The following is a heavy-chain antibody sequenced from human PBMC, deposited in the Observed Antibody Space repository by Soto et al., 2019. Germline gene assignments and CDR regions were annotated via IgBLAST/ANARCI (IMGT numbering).Heavy chain of an antibody. V-gene: IGHV3-72*01. Sequence: GGSLRLSCGASGFTFSDHYMDWVRQAPGKGLEWVGRIRNRLYGYTTVYAASVKGRFTISRDESKSSVFLQINSPRTEDTAAYYCVTSRPNNNWSGFDYWGQGTLVTVSS. CDR2: IRNRLYGYTT. CDR3: VTSRPNNNWSGFDY. J-gene: IGHJ4*02. CDR1: GFTFSDHY. D-gene: IGHD1-1*01.